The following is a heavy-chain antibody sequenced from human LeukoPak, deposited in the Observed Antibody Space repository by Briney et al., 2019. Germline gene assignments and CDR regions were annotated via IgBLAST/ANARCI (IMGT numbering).Heavy chain of an antibody. V-gene: IGHV1-2*02. CDR1: GYTFTDYY. Sequence: ASVKVSCKASGYTFTDYYIHWVRQAPGVGLEWMGWMNPNSGGTNYAQKFQGRVTMTRDTSISTAYMELSTLGSDDTAVYYCARGLLVSGYGLFDYWGQGTLVTVSS. CDR3: ARGLLVSGYGLFDY. CDR2: MNPNSGGT. J-gene: IGHJ4*02. D-gene: IGHD5-12*01.